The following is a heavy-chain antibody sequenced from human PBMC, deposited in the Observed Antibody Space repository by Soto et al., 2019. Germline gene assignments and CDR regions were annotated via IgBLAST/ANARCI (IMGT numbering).Heavy chain of an antibody. CDR3: ARVKDYLGFDY. Sequence: QVQLVHSGAEVKKPGSSVKVSCKASGGTFSSYTISWVRQAPGQGLEWMGRIIPILGIANYAQKFQGRVTITADKSTSTAYMELSSLRSEDTAVYYCARVKDYLGFDYWGQGTLVTVSS. CDR2: IIPILGIA. J-gene: IGHJ4*02. V-gene: IGHV1-69*02. D-gene: IGHD4-17*01. CDR1: GGTFSSYT.